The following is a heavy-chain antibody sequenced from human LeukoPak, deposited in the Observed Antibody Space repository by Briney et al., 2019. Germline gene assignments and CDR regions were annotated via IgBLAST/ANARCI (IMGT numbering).Heavy chain of an antibody. D-gene: IGHD3-3*01. CDR1: GFTFSSYS. J-gene: IGHJ6*03. CDR3: ARVIGYYDFWSGYYQYYYCMDV. Sequence: GGSLRLSCAASGFTFSSYSMNWVRQAPGKGLEWVSYISSSSSTIYYADSVKGRFTISRDNAKNSLYLQMNSLRAEDTAVYYCARVIGYYDFWSGYYQYYYCMDVWGKGTTVTVSS. V-gene: IGHV3-48*01. CDR2: ISSSSSTI.